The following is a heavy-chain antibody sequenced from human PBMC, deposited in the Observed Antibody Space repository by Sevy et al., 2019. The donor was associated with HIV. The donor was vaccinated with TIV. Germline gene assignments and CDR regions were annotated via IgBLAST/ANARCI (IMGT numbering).Heavy chain of an antibody. V-gene: IGHV3-7*01. D-gene: IGHD3-22*01. CDR1: GFTFSSYW. J-gene: IGHJ4*02. Sequence: GGSLRLSCAASGFTFSSYWMSWVRQAPGKGLEWVANIKQDGSEKYYVDSVKGRFTISRDNAKNSLYLQMNSLRAEDTAVYYCARDRLFYDSSGYYHSYFDYWGQGTLVTVSS. CDR2: IKQDGSEK. CDR3: ARDRLFYDSSGYYHSYFDY.